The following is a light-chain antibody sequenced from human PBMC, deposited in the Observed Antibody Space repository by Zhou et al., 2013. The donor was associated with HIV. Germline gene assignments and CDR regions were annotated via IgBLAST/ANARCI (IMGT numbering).Light chain of an antibody. CDR1: QGIRNY. CDR3: QQYNRLTLVT. V-gene: IGKV1-16*01. Sequence: DIQMTQSPSSLSASVGDRVTITCRASQGIRNYLAWLQQKPGKAPKSLIYAASNLQSGVPSRFSGSGSGTDFTLTISSLQPEDFATYYCQQYNRLTLVTFGQGTKLEIK. J-gene: IGKJ2*01. CDR2: AAS.